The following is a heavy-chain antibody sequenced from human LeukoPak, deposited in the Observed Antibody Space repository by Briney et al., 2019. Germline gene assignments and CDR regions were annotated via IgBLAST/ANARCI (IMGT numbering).Heavy chain of an antibody. D-gene: IGHD6-19*01. CDR2: IDPSDSYT. V-gene: IGHV5-10-1*01. J-gene: IGHJ4*02. CDR1: GYSFTSYW. CDR3: ARNYYSSGLSPQSDY. Sequence: GESLKISCKGSGYSFTSYWISWVRQMPGKGLEWMGRIDPSDSYTNYSPSFQGHVTISADKSISTAYLQWSSLKASDTAMYYCARNYYSSGLSPQSDYWGQGTLVTVSP.